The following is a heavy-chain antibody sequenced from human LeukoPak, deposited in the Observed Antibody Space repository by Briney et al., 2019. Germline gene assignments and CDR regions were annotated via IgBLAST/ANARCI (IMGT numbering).Heavy chain of an antibody. Sequence: PGGSLRLSCAASGFTFSNAWMSWVRQAPGKGLEWVSAISGSGGSTYYADSVKGRFTISRDNSKNTLYLQMSSLRAEDTAVYYCAKSRAADTTLLFDYWGQGTLVTVSS. CDR2: ISGSGGST. D-gene: IGHD6-13*01. CDR1: GFTFSNAW. CDR3: AKSRAADTTLLFDY. V-gene: IGHV3-23*01. J-gene: IGHJ4*02.